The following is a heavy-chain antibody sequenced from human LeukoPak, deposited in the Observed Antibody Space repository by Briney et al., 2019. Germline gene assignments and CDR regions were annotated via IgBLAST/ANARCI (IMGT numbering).Heavy chain of an antibody. V-gene: IGHV3-30*04. CDR1: GFTFSSYA. D-gene: IGHD6-13*01. CDR2: ISYDGSNK. CDR3: ARAGIAAAGSPFDY. J-gene: IGHJ4*02. Sequence: GGSLRLSCAASGFTFSSYAMHWVRQAPGKGLEWVAVISYDGSNKYYADSVKGRFTISRDNPKNTLYLQMNSLRAEDTAVYYCARAGIAAAGSPFDYWGQGTLVTVSS.